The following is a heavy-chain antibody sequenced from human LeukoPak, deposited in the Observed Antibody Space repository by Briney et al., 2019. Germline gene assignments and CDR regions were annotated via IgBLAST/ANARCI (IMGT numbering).Heavy chain of an antibody. V-gene: IGHV4-38-2*02. CDR1: GYSISSGYY. CDR2: IYHSGST. CDR3: ARFIPNYYYMDV. Sequence: SETLSLTCTVSGYSISSGYYWGWIRQPPGEGLEWIGSIYHSGSTYYNPSLKSRVTISVDTSKNQFSLKLSSVTAADTAVYYCARFIPNYYYMDVWGKGTTVTVSS. D-gene: IGHD3-16*02. J-gene: IGHJ6*03.